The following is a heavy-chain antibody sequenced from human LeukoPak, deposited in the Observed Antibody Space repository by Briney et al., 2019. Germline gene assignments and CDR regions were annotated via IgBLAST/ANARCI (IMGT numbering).Heavy chain of an antibody. V-gene: IGHV4-4*07. Sequence: SETLSLTCTVSGGSISSYYWSWIRQPAGKGLEWIGRIYTSGSTNYNPSLKSRDTMSVDTSKNQFSLKLSSVTAADTAVYYCAREVVPAAGRYYYYYGMDVWGQGTTVTVSS. J-gene: IGHJ6*02. CDR3: AREVVPAAGRYYYYYGMDV. CDR1: GGSISSYY. CDR2: IYTSGST. D-gene: IGHD2-2*01.